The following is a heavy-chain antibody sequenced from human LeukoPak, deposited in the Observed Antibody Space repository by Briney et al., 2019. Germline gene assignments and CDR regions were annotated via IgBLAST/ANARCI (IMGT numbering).Heavy chain of an antibody. CDR2: INPSGGST. CDR1: GYTFTSYY. D-gene: IGHD3-22*01. V-gene: IGHV1-46*01. CDR3: ARDFYDSSGYYGDYWYFDL. J-gene: IGHJ2*01. Sequence: EASVKVSCKAPGYTFTSYYMHWVRQAPGQGLEWMGIINPSGGSTSYAQKFQGRVTMTRDTSTSTVYMELSSLRSEDTAVYYCARDFYDSSGYYGDYWYFDLWGRGTLVTVSS.